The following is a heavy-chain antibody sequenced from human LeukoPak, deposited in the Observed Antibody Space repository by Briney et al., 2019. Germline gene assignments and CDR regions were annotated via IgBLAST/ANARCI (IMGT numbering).Heavy chain of an antibody. V-gene: IGHV3-23*01. J-gene: IGHJ4*02. CDR1: GFTFGSYA. CDR3: AKDCTSTNCYVDY. CDR2: ISGSGGST. Sequence: PGGSLRLSCAASGFTFGSYAMSWVRQAPGKGLEWVSAISGSGGSTYYADSVKGRFTISRDNSKNTLYLQMNSLRAEDTGLYYCAKDCTSTNCYVDYWGQGTLVTVSS. D-gene: IGHD2-2*01.